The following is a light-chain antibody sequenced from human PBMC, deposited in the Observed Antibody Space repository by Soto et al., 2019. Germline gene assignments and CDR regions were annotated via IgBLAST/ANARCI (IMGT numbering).Light chain of an antibody. J-gene: IGKJ4*01. Sequence: DIQMTQSPSTLSASVGDRVTITCRASQSISSWLDWYQQKPGKAPKLLIHEASRLESGVPSRFSGSESGTEFTLTISGLHAEDFATYYCQQYTNFPLTFGGGTKVEIK. CDR3: QQYTNFPLT. V-gene: IGKV1-5*01. CDR1: QSISSW. CDR2: EAS.